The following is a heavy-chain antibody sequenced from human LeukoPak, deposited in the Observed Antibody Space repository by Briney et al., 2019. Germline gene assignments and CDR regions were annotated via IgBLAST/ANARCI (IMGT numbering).Heavy chain of an antibody. CDR1: GFTFSSYW. V-gene: IGHV3-7*01. CDR2: IKQDGGEK. CDR3: ARDRQLLWFGELLHYFDY. Sequence: GGVLRLSCAASGFTFSSYWMSWVRQAPGKRLEWVANIKQDGGEKYYVDSVKGRFTISRDNAKNSLYLQMNSLRAEDTAVYYCARDRQLLWFGELLHYFDYWGQGTLVTVSS. D-gene: IGHD3-10*01. J-gene: IGHJ4*02.